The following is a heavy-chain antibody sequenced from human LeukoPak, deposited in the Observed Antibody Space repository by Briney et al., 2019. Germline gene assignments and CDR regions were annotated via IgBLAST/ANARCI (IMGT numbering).Heavy chain of an antibody. CDR2: IKQDGSEE. CDR1: GFTFSNYW. V-gene: IGHV3-7*01. J-gene: IGHJ3*02. CDR3: ARGLQYNDAFDI. Sequence: GGSLRLSCAASGFTFSNYWMSWVRQAPGKGLEWVANIKQDGSEEYYVDSVKGRFTISRDNAKNSQYLQMDSLRAEDTAVYYCARGLQYNDAFDIWGQGTMVTVSS. D-gene: IGHD1-1*01.